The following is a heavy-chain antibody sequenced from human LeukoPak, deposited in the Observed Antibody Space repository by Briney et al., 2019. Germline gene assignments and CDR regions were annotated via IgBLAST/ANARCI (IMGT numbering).Heavy chain of an antibody. Sequence: GGSLRLSCAASGLTFSRHWMHWVRQAPGKGLVWVSRSNSDGSSTNYADSVKGRFTISRDNAKNTLYLQMNSLRAEDTAVYYCASDTVDTAVGIDYWGQGTLVTVSS. CDR2: SNSDGSST. CDR3: ASDTVDTAVGIDY. J-gene: IGHJ4*02. D-gene: IGHD5-18*01. CDR1: GLTFSRHW. V-gene: IGHV3-74*01.